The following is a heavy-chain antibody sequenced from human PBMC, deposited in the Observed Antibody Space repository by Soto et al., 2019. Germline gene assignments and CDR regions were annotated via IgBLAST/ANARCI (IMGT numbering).Heavy chain of an antibody. CDR1: GFTFSSYG. CDR2: IWYDGSNK. CDR3: ARDLGIAAAGTGTYYGMDV. J-gene: IGHJ6*02. D-gene: IGHD6-13*01. Sequence: GGSLRLSCAASGFTFSSYGMHWVRQAPGKGLEWVAVIWYDGSNKYYADSVKGRFTISRDNSKNTLYLQMNSLRAEDTAVYYCARDLGIAAAGTGTYYGMDVWGQGTTVTVSS. V-gene: IGHV3-33*01.